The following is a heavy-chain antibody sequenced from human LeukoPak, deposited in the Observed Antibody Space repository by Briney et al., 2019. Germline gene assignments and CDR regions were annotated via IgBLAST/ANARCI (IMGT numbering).Heavy chain of an antibody. CDR3: ARDGVSGTPYFDF. J-gene: IGHJ3*01. D-gene: IGHD1-14*01. CDR1: GGSISSYY. CDR2: IHHSGST. Sequence: SETLSLTCTVSGGSISSYYWSWIRQPPGKGLEWIGYIHHSGSTNYKPSLKSRVTISVDTSKNQFSLKLTSVTAADTAVYYCARDGVSGTPYFDFWGQGTMVTVSS. V-gene: IGHV4-59*12.